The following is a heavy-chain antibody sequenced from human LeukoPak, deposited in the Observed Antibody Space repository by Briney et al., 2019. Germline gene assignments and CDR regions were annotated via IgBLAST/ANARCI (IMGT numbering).Heavy chain of an antibody. V-gene: IGHV1-8*03. D-gene: IGHD3-3*01. Sequence: ASVKVSCKASGYTFTSYDINWVRQATGQGLEWMGWMNPNSGNTGYAQKFQGRVTITRNTSISTAYMELSSLRCEDTAVYYCARGTVRKDYDFWSGYSHYYYYMDVWGKGTTVTVSS. CDR1: GYTFTSYD. CDR2: MNPNSGNT. CDR3: ARGTVRKDYDFWSGYSHYYYYMDV. J-gene: IGHJ6*03.